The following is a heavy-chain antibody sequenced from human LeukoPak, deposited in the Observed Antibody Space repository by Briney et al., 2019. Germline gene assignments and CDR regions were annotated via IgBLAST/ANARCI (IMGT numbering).Heavy chain of an antibody. D-gene: IGHD3-10*01. CDR3: ARDSRGYYGSGNPYGAFDI. J-gene: IGHJ3*02. V-gene: IGHV1-2*02. Sequence: ASVKVSCKASGYTFTGYYMHWVRQAPGQGLEWMGWINPNSGGTNYAQKFQGRVTMTRDTSISTAYMELSRLRSDDTAVYYCARDSRGYYGSGNPYGAFDIWGQGTMVTVSS. CDR1: GYTFTGYY. CDR2: INPNSGGT.